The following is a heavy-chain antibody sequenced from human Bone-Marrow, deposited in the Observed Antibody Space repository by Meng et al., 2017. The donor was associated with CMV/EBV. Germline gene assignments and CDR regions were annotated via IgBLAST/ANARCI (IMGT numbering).Heavy chain of an antibody. CDR2: IKQDGSEK. J-gene: IGHJ4*02. Sequence: SGFTFSSYWMSWVHQAPGKGLGWVANIKQDGSEKYYVDSVKGRFTISRDNAKNSLYLQMNSLRAEDTAVYYCAREAYSSSWWPLFDYWGQGTLVTVSS. V-gene: IGHV3-7*03. D-gene: IGHD6-13*01. CDR3: AREAYSSSWWPLFDY. CDR1: GFTFSSYW.